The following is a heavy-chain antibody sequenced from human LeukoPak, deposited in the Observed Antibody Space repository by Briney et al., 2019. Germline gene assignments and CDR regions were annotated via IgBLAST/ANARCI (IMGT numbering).Heavy chain of an antibody. CDR2: INHSGST. J-gene: IGHJ1*01. Sequence: SETLSLTCAVFGGSFSGYYLSWIRQPPGKGLEWIGEINHSGSTNYNPSLKSRVTISVDTSKNQFSLKLSSVTAADTAVYYCARRFYSSSSFWGQGILVTVCS. V-gene: IGHV4-34*01. D-gene: IGHD6-6*01. CDR1: GGSFSGYY. CDR3: ARRFYSSSSF.